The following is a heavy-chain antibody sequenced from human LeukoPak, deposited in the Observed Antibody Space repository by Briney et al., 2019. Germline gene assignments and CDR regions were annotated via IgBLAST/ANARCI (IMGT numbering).Heavy chain of an antibody. CDR1: GYTFTSYG. Sequence: ASVKVSCKASGYTFTSYGISWVRQAPGQGLEWMVWISAYNGNTNYAQKLQSRVTMTTATSTSTAYMELRSLRSDDTAVYYCARSRDIVVVPAAPAGVDVWGQGTTVTVSS. CDR2: ISAYNGNT. CDR3: ARSRDIVVVPAAPAGVDV. J-gene: IGHJ6*02. D-gene: IGHD2-2*01. V-gene: IGHV1-18*01.